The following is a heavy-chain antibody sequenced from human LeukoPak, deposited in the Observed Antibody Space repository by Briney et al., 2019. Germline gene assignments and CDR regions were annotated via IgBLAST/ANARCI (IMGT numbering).Heavy chain of an antibody. Sequence: GGSLRLTCAASGFTFGTYSMSGVRQAPGKGLEWLSYIDPTSNTRYYTDSVKGRFTIFRDNAKDLLYLQMNNLRAEDTAVYFCARESSDYQFAGVWGLGTLVTVSS. CDR3: ARESSDYQFAGV. D-gene: IGHD4-11*01. V-gene: IGHV3-48*01. CDR2: IDPTSNTR. J-gene: IGHJ4*02. CDR1: GFTFGTYS.